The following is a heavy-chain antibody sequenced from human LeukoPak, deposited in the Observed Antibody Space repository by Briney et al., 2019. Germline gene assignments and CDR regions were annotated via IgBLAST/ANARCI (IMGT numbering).Heavy chain of an antibody. CDR3: ALYYYDSSGYYY. D-gene: IGHD3-22*01. V-gene: IGHV1-69*04. CDR1: GGTFSSYA. CDR2: IIPILGIA. J-gene: IGHJ4*02. Sequence: SVKVSCTASGGTFSSYAISWVRQAPGQGLEWMGRIIPILGIANYAQKFQGRVTITADKSTSTAYMELSSLRSEDTAVYYCALYYYDSSGYYYWGQGTLVTVSS.